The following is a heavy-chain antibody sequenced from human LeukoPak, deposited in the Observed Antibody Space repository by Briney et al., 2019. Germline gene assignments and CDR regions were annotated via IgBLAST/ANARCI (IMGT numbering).Heavy chain of an antibody. CDR2: ISSSSSYI. D-gene: IGHD3-10*01. J-gene: IGHJ3*02. CDR3: ARSYGSGSPPDAFDI. V-gene: IGHV3-21*01. Sequence: GGSLRLSCAASGFTFSSYSMNWVRQAPGKGLEWVSSISSSSSYIYYADSVKGRFTISRDNAKNSLYLQMNSLRAEDTAVYYCARSYGSGSPPDAFDIWGRGTMVTVSS. CDR1: GFTFSSYS.